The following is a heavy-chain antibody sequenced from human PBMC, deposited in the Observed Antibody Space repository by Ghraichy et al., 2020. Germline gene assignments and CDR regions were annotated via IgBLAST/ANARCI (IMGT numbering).Heavy chain of an antibody. CDR2: INPNSGGT. V-gene: IGHV1-2*02. J-gene: IGHJ6*02. Sequence: ASVKVSCKASGYTFTGYYMHWVRQAPGQGLEWMGWINPNSGGTNYAQKFQGRVTMTRDTSISTAYMELSRLRSDDTAVYYCARNGEVLWFGELLTPQDYYGMDVWGQGTTVTVSS. CDR1: GYTFTGYY. D-gene: IGHD3-10*01. CDR3: ARNGEVLWFGELLTPQDYYGMDV.